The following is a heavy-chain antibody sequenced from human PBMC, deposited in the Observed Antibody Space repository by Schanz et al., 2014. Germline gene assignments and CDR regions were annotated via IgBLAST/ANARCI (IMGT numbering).Heavy chain of an antibody. V-gene: IGHV3-23*01. CDR1: GYTFNSYA. D-gene: IGHD2-15*01. Sequence: EVQLLESGGGLVQPGGSLRLSCAASGYTFNSYAMTWVRQAPGKGLEWVSSISHSGGSKYYADSVKGRFTISRDNSENTLYLQMNSLSADDTAVFYCAKGMGYCSGGTCYDYYYYGLDVWGQGTTVTGSS. J-gene: IGHJ6*02. CDR3: AKGMGYCSGGTCYDYYYYGLDV. CDR2: ISHSGGSK.